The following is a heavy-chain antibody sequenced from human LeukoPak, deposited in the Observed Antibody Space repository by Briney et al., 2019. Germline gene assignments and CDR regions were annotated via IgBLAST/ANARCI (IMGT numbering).Heavy chain of an antibody. CDR3: ASGYCSSTSCYRDYYYGMDV. V-gene: IGHV1-69*13. Sequence: SVKVSCKASGYTFTSYGISWVRQAPGQGLEWMGGIIPIFGTANYAQKFQGRVTITADESTSTAYMELSSLRSEDTAVYYCASGYCSSTSCYRDYYYGMDVWGQGTTVTVSS. D-gene: IGHD2-2*02. CDR1: GYTFTSYG. J-gene: IGHJ6*02. CDR2: IIPIFGTA.